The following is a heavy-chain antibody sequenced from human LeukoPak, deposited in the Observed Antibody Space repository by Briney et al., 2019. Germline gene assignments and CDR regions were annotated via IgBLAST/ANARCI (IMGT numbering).Heavy chain of an antibody. CDR1: GGSISSYY. CDR2: IYTSGST. Sequence: SETLSLTCTVSGGSISSYYWSWIRQPAGKGLEWIGRIYTSGSTNYNPSLKSRVTMSVDTSKNQFSLKLSSVTAADTAVYYCARSHGSGSYYTPYLIFDYWGQGTLVPSPQ. J-gene: IGHJ4*02. V-gene: IGHV4-4*07. CDR3: ARSHGSGSYYTPYLIFDY. D-gene: IGHD3-10*01.